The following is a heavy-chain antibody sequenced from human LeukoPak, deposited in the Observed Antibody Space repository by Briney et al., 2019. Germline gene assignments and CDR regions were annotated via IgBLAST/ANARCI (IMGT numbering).Heavy chain of an antibody. Sequence: SQTLSLTCTVSGGSISSGDYSWSWIRQPPGKGLEWIGYIYYSGSTYYNPSLKSRVTISVDTSKNQFSLELSSVTAADTAVYYCASERGSNWFDPWGQGTLVTVSS. CDR1: GGSISSGDYS. CDR3: ASERGSNWFDP. CDR2: IYYSGST. J-gene: IGHJ5*02. D-gene: IGHD3-10*01. V-gene: IGHV4-30-4*01.